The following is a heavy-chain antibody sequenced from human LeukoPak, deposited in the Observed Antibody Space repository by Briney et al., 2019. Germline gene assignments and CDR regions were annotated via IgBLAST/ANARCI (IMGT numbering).Heavy chain of an antibody. CDR2: IKQDGSEK. V-gene: IGHV3-7*03. CDR3: AKDHSSSPGYMDV. D-gene: IGHD6-6*01. J-gene: IGHJ6*03. CDR1: GFTFSSYW. Sequence: GGSLRLSCAASGFTFSSYWMSWVRQAPGKGLEWVANIKQDGSEKYYVDSVKGRFTISRDNAKNSLYLQMNSLRAEDTAVYYCAKDHSSSPGYMDVWGKGTTVTVSS.